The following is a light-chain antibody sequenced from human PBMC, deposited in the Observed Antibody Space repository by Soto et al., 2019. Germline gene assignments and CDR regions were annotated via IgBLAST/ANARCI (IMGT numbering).Light chain of an antibody. V-gene: IGKV3-11*01. Sequence: EIVLTQSPATLSLSPGERATLSCRASQSVSSYLAWYQQKPGQAPRLLIYDASHRATGIPARFSGSGSGTDFTLTLSSLEPEDFAIYYCQHRINWPRTFGQGTKVEMK. CDR1: QSVSSY. J-gene: IGKJ1*01. CDR2: DAS. CDR3: QHRINWPRT.